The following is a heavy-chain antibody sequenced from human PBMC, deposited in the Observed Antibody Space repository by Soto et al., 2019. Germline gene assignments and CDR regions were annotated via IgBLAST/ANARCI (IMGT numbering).Heavy chain of an antibody. CDR3: ARQMLGLLGSPFSGMDV. CDR2: IYYSGST. D-gene: IGHD3-10*02. Sequence: QVQLQESGPGLVKPSETLSLTCTVSGGSISSYYWSWIRQPPGKGLEWIGYIYYSGSTNYNPSLKSRVTISVATSKTQPSLKLSSVTAADTAVYYCARQMLGLLGSPFSGMDVWGQGTTVTLSS. J-gene: IGHJ6*02. V-gene: IGHV4-59*01. CDR1: GGSISSYY.